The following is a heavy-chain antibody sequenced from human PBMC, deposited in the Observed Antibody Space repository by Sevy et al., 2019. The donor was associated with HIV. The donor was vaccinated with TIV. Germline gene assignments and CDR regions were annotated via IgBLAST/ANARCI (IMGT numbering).Heavy chain of an antibody. J-gene: IGHJ4*02. V-gene: IGHV3-23*01. CDR1: GFTFSSYA. Sequence: GSLRLSCAASGFTFSSYAMSWVRQAPGKGLEWVSCIIGSGGRTYYAESVKGRFTISRDNAKNTLYLQMNNLRAEDTAVYYFAKDGHDYGDFYFNYWGQGTLVTVSS. CDR2: IIGSGGRT. D-gene: IGHD4-17*01. CDR3: AKDGHDYGDFYFNY.